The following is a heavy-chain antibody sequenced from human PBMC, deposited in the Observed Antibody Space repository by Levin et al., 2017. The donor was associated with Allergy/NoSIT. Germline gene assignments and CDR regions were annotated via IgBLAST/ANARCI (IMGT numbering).Heavy chain of an antibody. V-gene: IGHV2-26*01. CDR3: ARMITISGMVTKIDY. Sequence: ESGPTLVKPTETLTLTCTVSGFSLSDTRMGVTWIRQPPGTALEWLAHIFWNDEKSYRTSLKSRLTISKDTSKSQVVLIMTNVDPIDTATYYCARMITISGMVTKIDYWGQGALVTVSS. CDR2: IFWNDEK. D-gene: IGHD3-3*01. CDR1: GFSLSDTRMG. J-gene: IGHJ4*02.